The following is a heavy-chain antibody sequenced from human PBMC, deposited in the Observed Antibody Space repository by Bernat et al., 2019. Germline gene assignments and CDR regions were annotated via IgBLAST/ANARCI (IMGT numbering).Heavy chain of an antibody. J-gene: IGHJ3*02. D-gene: IGHD6-19*01. CDR2: ISGSGITT. CDR3: AKDEESSGRDHDAFDI. Sequence: EAQLLESGGGLVEPGGSLRLSCAASGFTFSLYAMAWVRQAPGKGLEWVSAISGSGITTYYAYSVKGRFTVSRDNSRNTVYLEMSSLTAEDTALYYCAKDEESSGRDHDAFDIWGHGTMVTVSS. CDR1: GFTFSLYA. V-gene: IGHV3-23*01.